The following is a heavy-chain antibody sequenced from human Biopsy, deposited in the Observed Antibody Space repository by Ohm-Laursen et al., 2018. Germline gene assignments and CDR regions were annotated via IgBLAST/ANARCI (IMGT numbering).Heavy chain of an antibody. Sequence: ATVKIFCKASGHTFATYHIHWVRQAPGQGLEWMGVISPSGATTSFSQKFQGRITMTRDTSTGTVYMDLNSLGSEDTAVYYCARAGVGSDGTDSYYYGMDVWGPGTTVTVSS. CDR2: ISPSGATT. CDR1: GHTFATYH. J-gene: IGHJ6*02. V-gene: IGHV1-46*01. CDR3: ARAGVGSDGTDSYYYGMDV. D-gene: IGHD5-24*01.